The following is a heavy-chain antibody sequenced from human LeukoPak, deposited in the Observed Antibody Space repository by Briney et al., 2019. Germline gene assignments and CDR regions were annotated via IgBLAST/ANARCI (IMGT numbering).Heavy chain of an antibody. D-gene: IGHD2-21*01. J-gene: IGHJ5*02. Sequence: ASVKVSCKASGFTFTSYDINWVRQASGQGLEWMGWMNPNTGDTGYAQKFQGRVTMTRDISISTAYMELRGLRSEDTAIYYCVRDGEGIAISVNYWFDPWGQGTLVTVSS. CDR3: VRDGEGIAISVNYWFDP. V-gene: IGHV1-8*01. CDR1: GFTFTSYD. CDR2: MNPNTGDT.